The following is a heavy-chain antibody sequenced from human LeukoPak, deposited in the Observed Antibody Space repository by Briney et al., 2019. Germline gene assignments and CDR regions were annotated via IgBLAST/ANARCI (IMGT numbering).Heavy chain of an antibody. J-gene: IGHJ4*02. CDR2: VYYTGST. V-gene: IGHV4-59*08. Sequence: TSETLSLTCTVSGGSISNYYWSWIRQPPGKGLEWIGDVYYTGSTNYHPSLKSRVTISVDTSKNQLSLKLSSVTAADTAVYYCARHPLDYWGQGILVTVSS. CDR3: ARHPLDY. CDR1: GGSISNYY.